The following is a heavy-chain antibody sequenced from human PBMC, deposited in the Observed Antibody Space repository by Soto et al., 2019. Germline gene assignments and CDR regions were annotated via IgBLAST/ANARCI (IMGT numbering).Heavy chain of an antibody. CDR1: GFSLSTSGVG. CDR2: IYWDDDK. V-gene: IGHV2-5*02. Sequence: QITLKESGPTLVKPTQTLTLTCTFSGFSLSTSGVGVGWIRQPPGKALEWLGIIYWDDDKRYSPSLKRRLTSSKDTSKKQLVLTMPNKDPVDTATYYCAHLPWKVPWHRAPVVYWGQGTPVTVSS. J-gene: IGHJ4*02. D-gene: IGHD2-2*01. CDR3: AHLPWKVPWHRAPVVY.